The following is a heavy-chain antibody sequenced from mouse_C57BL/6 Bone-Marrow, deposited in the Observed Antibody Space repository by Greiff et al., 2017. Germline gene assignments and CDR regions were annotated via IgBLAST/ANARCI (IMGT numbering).Heavy chain of an antibody. CDR1: GYTFTSYG. CDR2: IYPRSGNT. J-gene: IGHJ2*01. D-gene: IGHD1-1*01. Sequence: QVQRMESGAELARPGASVKLSCKASGYTFTSYGISWVKQRTGQGLEWIGEIYPRSGNTYYNEKFKGKATLTADKSSSTAYMELRSRTSEDSAVYFCARRAYYGSSYGYWGQGTTLTVSS. V-gene: IGHV1-81*01. CDR3: ARRAYYGSSYGY.